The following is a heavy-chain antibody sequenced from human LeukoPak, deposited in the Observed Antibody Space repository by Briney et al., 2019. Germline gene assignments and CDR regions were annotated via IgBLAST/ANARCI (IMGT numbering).Heavy chain of an antibody. V-gene: IGHV1-2*02. J-gene: IGHJ3*02. D-gene: IGHD2-8*02. CDR3: ARAYWGRDAFDI. CDR2: INPNSGAT. CDR1: GYTFTGYY. Sequence: ASVKVSCKASGYTFTGYYMHWVRQATGQGLEWMGWINPNSGATNYAQKFQGRVTMTRDTSISTAYMELSRLRSDDTAVLYCARAYWGRDAFDIWGQGTMVTVSS.